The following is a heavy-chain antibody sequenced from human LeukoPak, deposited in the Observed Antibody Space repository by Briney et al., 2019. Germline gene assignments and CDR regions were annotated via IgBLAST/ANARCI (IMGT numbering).Heavy chain of an antibody. CDR3: AKHKGGGLGNDAFDM. CDR1: GFSLRTYA. V-gene: IGHV3-23*01. D-gene: IGHD2-15*01. CDR2: IRGGGFSR. Sequence: PGGSLRLSCVVSGFSLRTYAMSWVRQAPGKGLEWVTTIRGGGFSRYYADSVKGRVSISRDDSKNTVSLEVDNLGVEDTAIYYCAKHKGGGLGNDAFDMWGPGTMLIDSS. J-gene: IGHJ3*02.